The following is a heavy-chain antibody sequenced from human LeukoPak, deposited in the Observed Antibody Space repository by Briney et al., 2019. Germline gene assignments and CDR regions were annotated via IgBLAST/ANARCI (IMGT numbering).Heavy chain of an antibody. V-gene: IGHV4-59*11. CDR3: AVSGGNSGAY. Sequence: SETLSLTCTVSGGSMIDHYWSWVRQPPGKGLEWITYIHNRGSTNYNPSLKSRVTISMDTSKNQFALKLSSVTAADTAVYYCAVSGGNSGAYWGQGTLVTVSS. CDR1: GGSMIDHY. CDR2: IHNRGST. D-gene: IGHD4-23*01. J-gene: IGHJ4*02.